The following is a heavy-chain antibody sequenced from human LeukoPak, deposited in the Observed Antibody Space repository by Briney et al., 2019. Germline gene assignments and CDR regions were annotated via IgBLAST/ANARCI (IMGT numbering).Heavy chain of an antibody. J-gene: IGHJ5*02. D-gene: IGHD3-3*01. CDR2: VFTTGGA. CDR1: GGSIGTYY. V-gene: IGHV4-4*07. Sequence: SETLSLTCTVSGGSIGTYYWSWIRQPAGKGLEWIGRVFTTGGANSNPSLKSRVTMSLDTSRNLFSLKLNSVTAADTAVYYCARASTIFGGFDPWGQGTLVTVSS. CDR3: ARASTIFGGFDP.